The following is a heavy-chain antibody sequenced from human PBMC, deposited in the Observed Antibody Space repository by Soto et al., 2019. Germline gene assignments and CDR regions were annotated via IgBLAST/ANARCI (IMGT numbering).Heavy chain of an antibody. Sequence: EVQLLESGGGLVQPGGSLRLSCAASGFTFSSYAMSWVRQAPGKGLEWVSAISGSGGSTYYADSVKGRFTISRDNPKKTLYLQMNSRRAEDTAVYYCAKDSRVVVVAATLFDYWGQGTLVTVSS. J-gene: IGHJ4*02. V-gene: IGHV3-23*01. CDR1: GFTFSSYA. CDR3: AKDSRVVVVAATLFDY. D-gene: IGHD2-15*01. CDR2: ISGSGGST.